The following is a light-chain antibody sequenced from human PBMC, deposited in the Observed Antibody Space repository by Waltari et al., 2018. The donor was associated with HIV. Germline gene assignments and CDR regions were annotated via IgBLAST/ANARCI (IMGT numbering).Light chain of an antibody. J-gene: IGLJ2*01. CDR3: LSYTGGNRVI. CDR2: EVS. Sequence: QSALTQPPSASGSPAQPVTLTCTGTSSDVGADNSVSWYQQHPGKAPILLISEVSKRPSGVPDLFAGSKSGNTASLTVSGLQAEDEAHYYRLSYTGGNRVIFGGGTKLTVL. CDR1: SSDVGADNS. V-gene: IGLV2-8*01.